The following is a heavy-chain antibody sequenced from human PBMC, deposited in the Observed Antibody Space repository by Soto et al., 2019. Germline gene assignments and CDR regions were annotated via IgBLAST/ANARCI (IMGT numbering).Heavy chain of an antibody. CDR2: LIGGHYGT. CDR1: GFTLQNYA. D-gene: IGHD3-10*01. CDR3: AKGKSTGDIDWFDP. J-gene: IGHJ5*02. V-gene: IGHV3-23*01. Sequence: PGGSLRLSCTASGFTLQNYAMAWVRHAPGKGLEWVSTLIGGHYGTAYSYSVKGRFTVSRDNSKNCLYLQMNSLGVEDTAMYFCAKGKSTGDIDWFDPWGQGSLVTVSS.